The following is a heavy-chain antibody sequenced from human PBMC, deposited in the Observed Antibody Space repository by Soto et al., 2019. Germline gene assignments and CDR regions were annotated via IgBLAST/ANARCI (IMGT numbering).Heavy chain of an antibody. D-gene: IGHD3-10*01. J-gene: IGHJ4*02. CDR3: ARGGGGADY. Sequence: EVQLVESGGGLVQPGGSLRLSCAASGLTFSSYWMSWVRQAPGKGLEWVANIKEDGSEKNYVDSMKGRFTISRDNAKNSPYLEMNNPGAGGTGLCFRARGGGGADYWGQGTLVTVSS. V-gene: IGHV3-7*01. CDR1: GLTFSSYW. CDR2: IKEDGSEK.